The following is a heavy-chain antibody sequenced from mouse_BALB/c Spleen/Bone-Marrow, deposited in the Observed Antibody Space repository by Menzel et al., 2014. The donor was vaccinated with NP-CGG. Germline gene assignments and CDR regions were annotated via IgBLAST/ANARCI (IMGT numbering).Heavy chain of an antibody. CDR2: IHPGSGGT. CDR1: GYTFIDYE. CDR3: ARLRQLGLRTIDY. Sequence: QVQLQQPGAELVRPGASVKLSCKALGYTFIDYEIHWVKQTPVHGLEWIGAIHPGSGGTAYNQKFKGKATLTADKYSSTVYMELSSLTSEDSVVYYCARLRQLGLRTIDYRGQGTTLSVSS. J-gene: IGHJ2*01. D-gene: IGHD3-2*01. V-gene: IGHV1-15*01.